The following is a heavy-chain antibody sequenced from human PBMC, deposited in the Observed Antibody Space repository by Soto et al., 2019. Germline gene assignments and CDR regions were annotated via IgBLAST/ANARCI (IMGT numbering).Heavy chain of an antibody. Sequence: GSGPTLVNPTETLTLTCSVSGFSLTNGRMGVSWIRQPPGKALEWLAHLFSDAERSYSTSMQSRLNMYKDSSGSQVVLTMTNMAPADTATYFCARMDGDYNYYGLDVWGHGIAVTVSS. J-gene: IGHJ6*02. CDR3: ARMDGDYNYYGLDV. V-gene: IGHV2-26*01. CDR1: GFSLTNGRMG. CDR2: LFSDAER. D-gene: IGHD4-17*01.